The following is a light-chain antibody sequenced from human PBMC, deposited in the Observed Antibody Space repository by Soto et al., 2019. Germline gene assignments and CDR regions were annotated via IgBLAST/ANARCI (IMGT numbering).Light chain of an antibody. J-gene: IGKJ3*01. CDR1: QSINNN. V-gene: IGKV3-20*01. Sequence: EVVLTQSPGTLSLSPRERATLSCRASQSINNNLAWYQHKPGQAPRLLIYSASSRAAGIPDRFSGSGSRTDFTLTISRLEPEDFAVYYCQQYGTSRVTFGPGTKVDIK. CDR3: QQYGTSRVT. CDR2: SAS.